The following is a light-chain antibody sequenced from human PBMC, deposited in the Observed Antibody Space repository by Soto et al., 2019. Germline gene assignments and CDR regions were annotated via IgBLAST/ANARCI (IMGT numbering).Light chain of an antibody. CDR1: SSDIGGFNY. CDR2: EVT. V-gene: IGLV2-14*01. J-gene: IGLJ1*01. CDR3: SSYTSSSTPCV. Sequence: QSFLTQPTSVSGSPGRSITISCTGTSSDIGGFNYVSWYRQHPGKAPKLMIYEVTNRPSGVSNRFSGSKSGNTASLTISGLQAEDEADYYCSSYTSSSTPCVFGTGTKVTVL.